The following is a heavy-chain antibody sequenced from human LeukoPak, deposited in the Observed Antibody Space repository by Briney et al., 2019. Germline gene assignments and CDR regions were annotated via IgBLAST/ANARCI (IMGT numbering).Heavy chain of an antibody. CDR1: GDSISRHY. CDR3: ARELEDCSAGSCYSGWFDP. CDR2: IYYSENS. Sequence: SETLSLTCTVSGDSISRHYWSWIRQPPGKGLEWIGYIYYSENSKYNPSLKSRVTMSLDTSKNQFSLKLNSVTAADTAVYYCARELEDCSAGSCYSGWFDPWGQGPWSPSPQ. J-gene: IGHJ5*02. D-gene: IGHD2-15*01. V-gene: IGHV4-59*11.